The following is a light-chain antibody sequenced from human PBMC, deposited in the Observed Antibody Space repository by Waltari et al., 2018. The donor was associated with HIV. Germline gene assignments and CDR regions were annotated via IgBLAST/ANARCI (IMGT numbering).Light chain of an antibody. CDR1: SSNIGAGYG. J-gene: IGLJ2*01. CDR2: CHS. CDR3: QSYDSSLSGLHVV. V-gene: IGLV1-40*01. Sequence: HSVLTQPPSVSGAPRQRVTISCTGRSSNIGAGYGVHWYQHLPTTAPKLLIHCHSHRPSGVPDRFSGSKSGTSASLDITGLQAEDEADYYCQSYDSSLSGLHVVFGGGTKLTVL.